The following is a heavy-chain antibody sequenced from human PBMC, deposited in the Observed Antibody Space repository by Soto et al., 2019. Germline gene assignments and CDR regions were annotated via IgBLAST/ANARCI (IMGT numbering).Heavy chain of an antibody. CDR3: ARMEHNYYYYSLDV. V-gene: IGHV3-7*01. CDR2: IKQDGSEK. CDR1: GFTFSSYW. D-gene: IGHD1-1*01. J-gene: IGHJ6*02. Sequence: LRLSCAASGFTFSSYWMNWVRQAPGKGLEWVANIKQDGSEKYYVDSVQGRFTISRDNAKNSLYLQMNSLRVEDTAVFFCARMEHNYYYYSLDVWGQGTTVTVSS.